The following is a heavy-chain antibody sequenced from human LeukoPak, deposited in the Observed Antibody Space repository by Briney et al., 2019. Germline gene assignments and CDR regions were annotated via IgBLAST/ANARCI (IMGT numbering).Heavy chain of an antibody. Sequence: GGSLRLSCAASRFTFSSYAMSWVRQAPGKGLEWVSAISGSGGSTYYADSVKGRFTISRDNSKNTLYLQMNSLRAEDTAVYYCAKEVSGEQTKDYFDYWGQGTLVTVSS. CDR3: AKEVSGEQTKDYFDY. V-gene: IGHV3-23*01. CDR1: RFTFSSYA. D-gene: IGHD1-26*01. J-gene: IGHJ4*02. CDR2: ISGSGGST.